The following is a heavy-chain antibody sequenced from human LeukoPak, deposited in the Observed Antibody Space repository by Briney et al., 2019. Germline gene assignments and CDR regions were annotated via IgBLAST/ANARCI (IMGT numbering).Heavy chain of an antibody. D-gene: IGHD3-22*01. CDR2: INHSGST. Sequence: PSETLSLTCAVYGGSFSSYYWSWIPQPPGKGLEWIREINHSGSTNYNPSLKSRVTISVDTSKNQFSLKLSSVTAADTAVYYCARGGPTYYYDSSGYYLSFWGQGTLVTVSS. V-gene: IGHV4-34*01. J-gene: IGHJ4*02. CDR3: ARGGPTYYYDSSGYYLSF. CDR1: GGSFSSYY.